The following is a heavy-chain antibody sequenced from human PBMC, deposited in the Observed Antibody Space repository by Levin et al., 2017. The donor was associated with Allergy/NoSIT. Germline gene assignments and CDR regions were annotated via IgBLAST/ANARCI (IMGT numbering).Heavy chain of an antibody. CDR3: ARDEYPQGYDCYYSMDV. CDR2: ISSSGETK. J-gene: IGHJ6*03. D-gene: IGHD6-6*01. V-gene: IGHV3-48*01. CDR1: GFTFKTYS. Sequence: GGSLRLSCAASGFTFKTYSMNWVRKAPGKGLEWISYISSSGETKYYADSVKGRFTISRDNAKNSVSLQMNYLRAEDTAVYYCARDEYPQGYDCYYSMDVWGKGTTVTVSS.